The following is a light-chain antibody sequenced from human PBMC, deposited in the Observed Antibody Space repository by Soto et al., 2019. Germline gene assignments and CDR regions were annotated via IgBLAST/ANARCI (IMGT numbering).Light chain of an antibody. CDR3: QQYNSYSWT. CDR2: GAS. Sequence: DIQMTQSPSTLSASVGDRVTITCRASQTINSWLAWYQQKPGKAPNLLISGASSLESGVPSRFSGSGSGTELTLTISSLQPDDFATYYCQQYNSYSWTFGQGTKVEIQ. J-gene: IGKJ1*01. CDR1: QTINSW. V-gene: IGKV1-5*01.